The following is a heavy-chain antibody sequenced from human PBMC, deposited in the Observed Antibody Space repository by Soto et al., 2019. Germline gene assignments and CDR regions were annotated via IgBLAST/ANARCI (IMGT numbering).Heavy chain of an antibody. CDR3: ARILLGVVAATRRYYYYYMDV. Sequence: PSETLSLTCAVYGGSFSGYYWSWIRQPPGKGLEWIGEINHSGSTTYNPSLKSRVTISVDTSKNQFSLKLSSVTAADTAVYYCARILLGVVAATRRYYYYYMDVWGKGTTVTVSS. CDR2: INHSGST. D-gene: IGHD2-15*01. V-gene: IGHV4-34*01. J-gene: IGHJ6*03. CDR1: GGSFSGYY.